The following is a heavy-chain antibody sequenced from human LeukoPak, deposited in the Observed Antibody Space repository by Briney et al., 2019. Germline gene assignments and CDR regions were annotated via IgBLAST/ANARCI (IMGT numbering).Heavy chain of an antibody. V-gene: IGHV3-20*04. CDR1: GFTFDDYG. CDR3: AREFNEGYCSSTSCFDAFDI. D-gene: IGHD2-2*01. Sequence: GGSMRLSCAASGFTFDDYGMSWVRQAPGKGLEWVSGINWNGGSTGYADSVKGRFIISRDNAKNSLYLQMNSLRAEDTALYYCAREFNEGYCSSTSCFDAFDIWGQGTMVTVSS. CDR2: INWNGGST. J-gene: IGHJ3*02.